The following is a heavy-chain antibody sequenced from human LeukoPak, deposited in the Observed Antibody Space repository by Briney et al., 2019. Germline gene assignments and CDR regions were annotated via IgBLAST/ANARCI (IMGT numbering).Heavy chain of an antibody. Sequence: GGSLRLSCAASGFTFSSYWMSWVRQAPGKGLEWVANIKQDGSEKYYVDSVKGRFTISRDNAKNSLCLQMNSLRAEDTAVYYCATYFFSNGDKQEYFQHWGQGTLVTVSS. CDR3: ATYFFSNGDKQEYFQH. D-gene: IGHD4-17*01. CDR2: IKQDGSEK. V-gene: IGHV3-7*01. J-gene: IGHJ1*01. CDR1: GFTFSSYW.